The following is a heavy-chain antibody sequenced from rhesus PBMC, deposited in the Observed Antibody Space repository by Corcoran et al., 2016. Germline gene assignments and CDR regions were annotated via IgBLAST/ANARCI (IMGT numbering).Heavy chain of an antibody. CDR2: IYGSGSST. J-gene: IGHJ4*01. Sequence: QVQLQESGPGLVKPLETLSLTCAVSGGSISRNYWSWIRQAPGKGLEWIGYIYGSGSSTNYNPSLKSRVTLSVDTSKNQLSLKLSSVTAADTAVYYCARLGPIYYFDYWGQGVLVTVSS. D-gene: IGHD1-44*01. CDR3: ARLGPIYYFDY. V-gene: IGHV4S11*01. CDR1: GGSISRNY.